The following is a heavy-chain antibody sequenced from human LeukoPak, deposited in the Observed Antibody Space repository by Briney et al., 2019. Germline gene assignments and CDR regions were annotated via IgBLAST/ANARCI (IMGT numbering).Heavy chain of an antibody. Sequence: ESGPTLVKPTQTLTLTCTFSGFSLSTSGVGVGWIRQPPGKALEWLAFIFWDDDKRYSPSLNSRLTITKDTSKNQVVLTMTNVDPVDTATYHCAHGRAGTFNLDYWGQGTLVTVSS. D-gene: IGHD6-19*01. CDR2: IFWDDDK. V-gene: IGHV2-5*02. CDR3: AHGRAGTFNLDY. J-gene: IGHJ4*02. CDR1: GFSLSTSGVG.